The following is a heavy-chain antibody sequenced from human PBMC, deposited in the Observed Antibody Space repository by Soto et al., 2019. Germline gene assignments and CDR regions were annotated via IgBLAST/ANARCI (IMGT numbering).Heavy chain of an antibody. Sequence: PSETLSLTCTVSGGSISSYYWSWIRQPPGKGLEWIGYIYYSGSTNYNPSLKSRVTISVDTSKNQFSLKLSSVTAADTAVYYCARAPGYCSGGSCYALDYWGQGTLVTVSS. CDR1: GGSISSYY. CDR3: ARAPGYCSGGSCYALDY. J-gene: IGHJ4*02. D-gene: IGHD2-15*01. V-gene: IGHV4-59*01. CDR2: IYYSGST.